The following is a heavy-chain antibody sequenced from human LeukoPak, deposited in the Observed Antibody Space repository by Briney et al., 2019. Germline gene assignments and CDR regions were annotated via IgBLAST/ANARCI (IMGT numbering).Heavy chain of an antibody. CDR3: ARACYSSGCGYFDD. Sequence: GESLKISCKGSGYSFTSYWIGWVRQMPGKGLEWMGIIYPGDSDTRNSPSFQGQVTISADKSISIAYLQWSSLKASDTAMYYCARACYSSGCGYFDDWGQGTLVTVSS. V-gene: IGHV5-51*01. D-gene: IGHD6-19*01. J-gene: IGHJ4*02. CDR2: IYPGDSDT. CDR1: GYSFTSYW.